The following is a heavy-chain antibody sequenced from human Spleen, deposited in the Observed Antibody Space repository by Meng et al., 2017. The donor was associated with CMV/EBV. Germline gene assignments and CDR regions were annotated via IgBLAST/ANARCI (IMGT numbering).Heavy chain of an antibody. Sequence: TFTGYYMHWVRQAPGQGLEWMGWINPNSGGTNYAQKFQGRVTMTRDTSISTAYMELSRLRSDDTAVYYCARVRYCSSTSCYTPLNYWGQGTLVTVSS. J-gene: IGHJ4*02. CDR3: ARVRYCSSTSCYTPLNY. D-gene: IGHD2-2*02. CDR1: TFTGYY. V-gene: IGHV1-2*02. CDR2: INPNSGGT.